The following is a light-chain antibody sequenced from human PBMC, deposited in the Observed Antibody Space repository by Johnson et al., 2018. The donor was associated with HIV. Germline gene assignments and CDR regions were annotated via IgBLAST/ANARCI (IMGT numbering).Light chain of an antibody. V-gene: IGLV1-51*01. Sequence: LTQPPSVSAAPGQKVTISCSGTSSNIRNNYVSWYQQLPGTAPKLLIFDNNKRPSGIPDRFSASKSGTSATLGITGLQTGDEADYYCGTWDSSLSAYVFGAGTKVTVL. J-gene: IGLJ1*01. CDR1: SSNIRNNY. CDR2: DNN. CDR3: GTWDSSLSAYV.